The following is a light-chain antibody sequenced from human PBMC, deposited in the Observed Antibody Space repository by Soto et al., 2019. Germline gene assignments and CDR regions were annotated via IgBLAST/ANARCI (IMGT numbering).Light chain of an antibody. CDR3: SSYTSSSTLV. CDR2: DVS. CDR1: SSDVGGYIY. J-gene: IGLJ2*01. Sequence: QSALTQPASVSGSPGQSITISCTGTSSDVGGYIYVSWYQQHPGKAPKLMIYDVSNRPSGVSNRFSGSKSGNTASLTISGLQAEDEADYYCSSYTSSSTLVFGGGIKLTVL. V-gene: IGLV2-14*01.